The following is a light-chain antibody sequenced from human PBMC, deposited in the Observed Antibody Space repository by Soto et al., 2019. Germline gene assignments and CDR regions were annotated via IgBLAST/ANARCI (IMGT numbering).Light chain of an antibody. J-gene: IGLJ1*01. CDR3: SSYTSSSTYV. V-gene: IGLV2-14*01. CDR2: EFS. Sequence: ALTQPASVSGSPGQLVTISCTGTSSDVGGYSYVSCYQQHPGKAPILMIYEFSNRPSGVSNRSSGSKSGNTASLTISGLQAEDEADYYCSSYTSSSTYVFGTGTKVTVL. CDR1: SSDVGGYSY.